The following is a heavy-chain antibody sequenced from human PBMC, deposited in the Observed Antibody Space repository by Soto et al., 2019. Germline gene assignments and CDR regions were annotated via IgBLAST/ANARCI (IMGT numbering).Heavy chain of an antibody. J-gene: IGHJ4*02. CDR1: GGSMSDYF. D-gene: IGHD3-3*02. CDR3: AALHFWSGPSTPTRLAY. V-gene: IGHV4-4*07. Sequence: SETLSLTCTVSGGSMSDYFWTWIRQPAGKRLEWIGRKSISTNIDSNASLKGRASISVDTSKNQLSLSRISVTAADTARYYCAALHFWSGPSTPTRLAYSGQGTLVTVSS. CDR2: KSISTNI.